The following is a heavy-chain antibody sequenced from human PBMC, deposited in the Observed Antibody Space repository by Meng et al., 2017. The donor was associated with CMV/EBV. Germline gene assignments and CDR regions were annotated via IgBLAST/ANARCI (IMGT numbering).Heavy chain of an antibody. D-gene: IGHD6-19*01. J-gene: IGHJ4*02. CDR2: VNSNNDAT. CDR3: VRSSGWSLFDY. V-gene: IGHV1-2*02. Sequence: QVQLVRSGADMKKPAASVKVSCTTSGFTFSDYYIHWVRQAPGQGLEWMGWVNSNNDATNYARKFQGRVSMTRDTSISTAHMELSRLMSDDTAVYYCVRSSGWSLFDYWGQGTLVTVSS. CDR1: GFTFSDYY.